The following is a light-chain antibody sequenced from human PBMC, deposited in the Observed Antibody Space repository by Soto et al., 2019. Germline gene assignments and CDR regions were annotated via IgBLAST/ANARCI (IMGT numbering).Light chain of an antibody. J-gene: IGLJ2*01. Sequence: QSALTQPPSVSGSPGQSVPISCTGTSSDVGSDNRVSWYQQPPGTAPKLMIYEVSYRPSGVPDRFSGSKSGNTASLTISGLQAEDEADYYCSLYKTNSLLFGGGTKLTVL. CDR3: SLYKTNSLL. CDR1: SSDVGSDNR. CDR2: EVS. V-gene: IGLV2-18*01.